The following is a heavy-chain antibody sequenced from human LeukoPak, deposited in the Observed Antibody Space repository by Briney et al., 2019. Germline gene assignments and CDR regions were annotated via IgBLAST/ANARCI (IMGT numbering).Heavy chain of an antibody. CDR2: IYYSGSA. D-gene: IGHD3-16*01. CDR3: ARGPNYDYVWGSSYYYYYMDV. Sequence: SETLSLTCTVSGGSISSSSYYWGWIRQPPGKGLEWIGSIYYSGSAYYNPSRKSRVTISVDSSKNQFYLKLSSVTAADTAVYYCARGPNYDYVWGSSYYYYYMDVWGKGTTVTVSS. CDR1: GGSISSSSYY. J-gene: IGHJ6*03. V-gene: IGHV4-39*07.